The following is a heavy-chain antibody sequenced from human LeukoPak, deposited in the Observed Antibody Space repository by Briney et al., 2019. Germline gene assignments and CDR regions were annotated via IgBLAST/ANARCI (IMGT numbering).Heavy chain of an antibody. CDR1: GTSISNNW. Sequence: SETLSLTCAVSGTSISNNWWNWVRQPPGKGLEWVGDIFHTGTTNYNPSLKSRVTISVDTSKNQFSLKLSSVTAADTAVYYCARDRSLPPGFDPWGQGTLVTVSS. V-gene: IGHV4-4*02. CDR3: ARDRSLPPGFDP. J-gene: IGHJ5*02. CDR2: IFHTGTT.